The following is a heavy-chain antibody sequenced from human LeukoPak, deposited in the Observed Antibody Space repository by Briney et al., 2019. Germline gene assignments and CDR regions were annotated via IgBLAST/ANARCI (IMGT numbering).Heavy chain of an antibody. J-gene: IGHJ4*02. D-gene: IGHD3-3*01. Sequence: GRSLRLSCAASGFTFSSYAMHWVRQAPGKGLEWVAVISYDGSNKYYADSVKGRFTISRDNSKNTLYLQMNSLRAEDTAVYYCARDYFADFWSGTLDYWGQGTLVAVSS. CDR3: ARDYFADFWSGTLDY. V-gene: IGHV3-30*01. CDR1: GFTFSSYA. CDR2: ISYDGSNK.